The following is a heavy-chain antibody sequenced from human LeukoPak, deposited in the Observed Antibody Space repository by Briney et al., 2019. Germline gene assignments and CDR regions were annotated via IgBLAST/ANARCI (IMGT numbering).Heavy chain of an antibody. V-gene: IGHV4-61*08. CDR2: IYYSGST. J-gene: IGHJ3*02. Sequence: SQTLSLTCTVSGGSISSGGYYWSCILQPPGKGLEWIGYIYYSGSTNYNPSLKSRVTISVDTSKNQFSLKLSSVTAADTAVYYCATEGKLRHAFDIWGQGTMVTVSS. D-gene: IGHD3-16*01. CDR3: ATEGKLRHAFDI. CDR1: GGSISSGGYY.